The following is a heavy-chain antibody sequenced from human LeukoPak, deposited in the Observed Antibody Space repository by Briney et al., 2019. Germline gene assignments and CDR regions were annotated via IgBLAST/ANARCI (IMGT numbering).Heavy chain of an antibody. J-gene: IGHJ4*02. CDR1: GFTFSSYC. D-gene: IGHD2-15*01. Sequence: GGPLRLSCAASGFTFSSYCMLWLRQSPGKGGVGVSRISSGGSSTTYADSVKGRFTICRDNAQNTLYLQKNSLRAADTAVYYCARVGVYCSGGSCYDCWGEETLVSLSS. CDR2: ISSGGSST. CDR3: ARVGVYCSGGSCYDC. V-gene: IGHV3-74*03.